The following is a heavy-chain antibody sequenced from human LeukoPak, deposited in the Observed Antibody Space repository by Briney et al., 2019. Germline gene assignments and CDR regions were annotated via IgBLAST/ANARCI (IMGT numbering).Heavy chain of an antibody. CDR1: SGSISSGDYY. V-gene: IGHV4-30-4*08. CDR2: IYYSGST. D-gene: IGHD3-22*01. CDR3: ARGLPDYYDSSGYDY. J-gene: IGHJ4*02. Sequence: SQTLSLTCTVSSGSISSGDYYWSWIRQPPGKGLEWIGYIYYSGSTYYNASLKSRVTISGDTSKNQFSLKLSSVTAADTAVYYCARGLPDYYDSSGYDYWGQGTLVTVSS.